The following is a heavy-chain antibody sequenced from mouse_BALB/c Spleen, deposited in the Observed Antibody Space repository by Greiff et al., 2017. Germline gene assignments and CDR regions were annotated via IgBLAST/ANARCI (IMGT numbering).Heavy chain of an antibody. Sequence: DVKLEESGGGLVKPGGSLKLSCAASGFTFSDYYMYWVRQTPEKRLEWVATISDGGSYTYYPDSVKGRFTISRDNAKNNLYLQMSSLKSEDTAMYYCARRVSYAMDYWGQGTSVTVSS. CDR3: ARRVSYAMDY. CDR2: ISDGGSYT. J-gene: IGHJ4*01. CDR1: GFTFSDYY. V-gene: IGHV5-4*02.